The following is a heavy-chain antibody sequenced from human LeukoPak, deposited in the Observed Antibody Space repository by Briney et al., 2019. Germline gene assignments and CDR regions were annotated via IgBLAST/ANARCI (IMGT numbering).Heavy chain of an antibody. CDR3: AGGVVTAVHGY. V-gene: IGHV4-59*01. CDR2: IYYSGTT. CDR1: GGSISSYY. J-gene: IGHJ4*02. Sequence: PSETLSLTCSVSGGSISSYYWSWIRQPPGKGLEWIGHIYYSGTTTYNPSLKSRVTISADTSKNQFSLKLSSVTAADTAVYYCAGGVVTAVHGYWGQGTLVTVSS. D-gene: IGHD2-21*02.